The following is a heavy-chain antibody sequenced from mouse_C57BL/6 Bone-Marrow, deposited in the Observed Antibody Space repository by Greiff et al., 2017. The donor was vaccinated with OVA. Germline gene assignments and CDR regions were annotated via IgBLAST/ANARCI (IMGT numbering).Heavy chain of an antibody. J-gene: IGHJ4*01. V-gene: IGHV5-15*01. CDR3: ARRGGLYYYAMDY. CDR2: ISNLAYSI. Sequence: EVHLVESGGGLVQPGGSLKLSCAASGFTFSDYGMAWVRQAPRKGPEWVAFISNLAYSIYYADTVTGRFTISRENAKNTLYLEMCSLRSEDTAMYYCARRGGLYYYAMDYWGQGTSVTVSS. CDR1: GFTFSDYG. D-gene: IGHD1-1*02.